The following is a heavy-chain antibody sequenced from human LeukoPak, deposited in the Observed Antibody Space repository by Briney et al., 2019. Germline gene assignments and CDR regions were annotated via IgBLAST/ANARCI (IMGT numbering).Heavy chain of an antibody. D-gene: IGHD5-18*01. CDR1: GESFSGYY. Sequence: PSEPLSLTCAVYGESFSGYYWSWIRQPPGKGLEWIGEINHSGSTNYNPSLKSRVTISVDTSKNQFSLKLSSVTAADTAVYYCARGPFGYSYGRWGYWGQGTLVTVSS. V-gene: IGHV4-34*01. CDR3: ARGPFGYSYGRWGY. J-gene: IGHJ4*02. CDR2: INHSGST.